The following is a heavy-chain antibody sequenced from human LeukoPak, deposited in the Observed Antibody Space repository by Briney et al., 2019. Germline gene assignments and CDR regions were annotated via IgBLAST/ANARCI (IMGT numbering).Heavy chain of an antibody. CDR2: ISYDGSNK. J-gene: IGHJ6*02. CDR1: GFTFSSYG. V-gene: IGHV3-30*18. CDR3: ANVGFYDFWSGFGYGMDV. D-gene: IGHD3-3*01. Sequence: GGSLRLSCAASGFTFSSYGLHWVRQAPGKGLEWVAVISYDGSNKYYADSVKGRFTISRDNSKNTLYLQMNSLRAEDTAVYYCANVGFYDFWSGFGYGMDVWGQGTTVTVSS.